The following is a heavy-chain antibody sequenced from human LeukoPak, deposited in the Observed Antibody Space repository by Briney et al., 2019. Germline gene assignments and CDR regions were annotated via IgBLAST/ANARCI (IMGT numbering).Heavy chain of an antibody. CDR2: INSDGSST. CDR3: VPGRDGNNRGGTRY. D-gene: IGHD5-24*01. CDR1: GFTFSSYW. V-gene: IGHV3-74*01. J-gene: IGHJ4*02. Sequence: GGSLRLSCAASGFTFSSYWMHWVRQAPGKGLVWVSRINSDGSSTSYADSVKGRFTISRDNAKNTLYLQMNSLRAEDTAVYYCVPGRDGNNRGGTRYWGQGTLVTVSS.